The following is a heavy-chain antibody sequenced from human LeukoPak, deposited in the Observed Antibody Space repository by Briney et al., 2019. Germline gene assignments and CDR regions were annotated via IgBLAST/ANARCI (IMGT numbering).Heavy chain of an antibody. Sequence: GGCLRLSCAADGLTLSSYSIDSVRQARGEGLEWVSYNSSSSSTIYYTDSVKGRFTISRDNAKNSLYLKMNSLRAEDTAVYYCARDRGDYYYYYYMGVWGKGTTVTVS. V-gene: IGHV3-48*04. D-gene: IGHD3-10*01. CDR1: GLTLSSYS. CDR3: ARDRGDYYYYYYMGV. CDR2: NSSSSSTI. J-gene: IGHJ6*03.